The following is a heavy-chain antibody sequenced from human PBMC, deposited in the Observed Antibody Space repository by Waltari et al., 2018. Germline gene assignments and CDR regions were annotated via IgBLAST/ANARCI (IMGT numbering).Heavy chain of an antibody. CDR2: IYWNDDK. CDR1: GFSLSTSGVG. D-gene: IGHD3-3*01. J-gene: IGHJ3*02. Sequence: QITLKESGPTLVKPTQTLTLTCTFSGFSLSTSGVGVGWIRQPPGTALEWLALIYWNDDKRYSPSLKSRLTITKDTSKNQVVLTMTNMDPVDTATYYCAHSKRITIFGVVMPDGDAFDIWGQGTMVTVSS. V-gene: IGHV2-5*01. CDR3: AHSKRITIFGVVMPDGDAFDI.